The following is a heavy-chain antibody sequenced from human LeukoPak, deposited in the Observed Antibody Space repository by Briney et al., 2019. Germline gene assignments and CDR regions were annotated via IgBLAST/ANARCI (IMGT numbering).Heavy chain of an antibody. CDR3: ARDLSYDSSGYGAY. Sequence: GASVKVSCKASGGTFSSYAISWVRQAPGQGLEWMGWISAYNGNTNYAQKLQGRVTMTTDASTSTAYMELRSLRSDDTVVYYCARDLSYDSSGYGAYWGQGTLVTVSS. V-gene: IGHV1-18*01. J-gene: IGHJ4*02. CDR2: ISAYNGNT. CDR1: GGTFSSYA. D-gene: IGHD3-22*01.